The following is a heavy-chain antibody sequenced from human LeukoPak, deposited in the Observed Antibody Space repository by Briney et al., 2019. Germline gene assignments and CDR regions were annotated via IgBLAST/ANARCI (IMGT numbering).Heavy chain of an antibody. CDR3: ARESGESRGYSYGYYYYMDV. CDR2: IGWDDDK. Sequence: SGPTLVNPTQTLTLTCTFSGFSLSTSGMCVSWIRQPPGKALEWLARIGWDDDKYYSTPLKTRLTISKDTSKNQVVLTMTNMDPVDTATYYCARESGESRGYSYGYYYYMDVWGKGTTVTVSS. J-gene: IGHJ6*03. V-gene: IGHV2-70*11. D-gene: IGHD5-18*01. CDR1: GFSLSTSGMC.